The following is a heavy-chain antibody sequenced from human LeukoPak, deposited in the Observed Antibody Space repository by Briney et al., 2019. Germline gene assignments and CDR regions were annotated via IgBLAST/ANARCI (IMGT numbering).Heavy chain of an antibody. V-gene: IGHV4-4*07. CDR3: ARVSSSWYQDWYFDP. J-gene: IGHJ2*01. CDR1: GGSISSYD. CDR2: IYTSGSP. D-gene: IGHD6-13*01. Sequence: PSETLSLTCTVSGGSISSYDWSWIRQPAGKGLEWIGRIYTSGSPNYNPSLKSRVTMSVDTSKNQFSLKLSSVTAADTAVYYCARVSSSWYQDWYFDPWGRGTLVTVSS.